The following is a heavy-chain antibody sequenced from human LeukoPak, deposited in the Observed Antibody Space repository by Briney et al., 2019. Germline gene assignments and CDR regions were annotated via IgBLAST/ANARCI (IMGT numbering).Heavy chain of an antibody. CDR3: AREGADYYDSSGYYYVLPDY. V-gene: IGHV3-7*01. CDR2: INQDGSEK. Sequence: PGGSLRLSCAASGFTFRSYWMTWVRQAPGKGLEWVANINQDGSEKYYVDSVKGRFTFSRDNAKDSLYLQMNSLRAEDTAVYYCAREGADYYDSSGYYYVLPDYWGQGTLVTVSS. D-gene: IGHD3-22*01. J-gene: IGHJ4*02. CDR1: GFTFRSYW.